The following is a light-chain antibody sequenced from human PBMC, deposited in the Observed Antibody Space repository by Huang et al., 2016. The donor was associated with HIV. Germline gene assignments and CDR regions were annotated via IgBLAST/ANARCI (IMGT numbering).Light chain of an antibody. CDR2: AAS. Sequence: DIQMTQSPSSLSESVGDRVTIPRRASQGISNYLAWYQQKPGKVPYLLIYAASTLHAGGPSRFSGSGSGTDFTLTISSLQPEDVATYYCQKYNSAPLTFGGGTKVEIK. J-gene: IGKJ4*01. V-gene: IGKV1-27*01. CDR1: QGISNY. CDR3: QKYNSAPLT.